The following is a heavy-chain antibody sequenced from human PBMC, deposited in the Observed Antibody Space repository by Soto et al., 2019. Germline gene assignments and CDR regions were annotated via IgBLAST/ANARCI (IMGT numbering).Heavy chain of an antibody. CDR2: ISAYNGNK. J-gene: IGHJ4*02. Sequence: QVQLVQSGAEVKKPGASVKVSCKASGYTFTSYGISWVRQAPGQGLEWMGWISAYNGNKNYAQKLQGRVTMTTYTPTSTAYMELRRLRSDDTAVYYCARTPSLYSSGWSPPLLPFYYWGQGPLVTVSS. CDR1: GYTFTSYG. CDR3: ARTPSLYSSGWSPPLLPFYY. D-gene: IGHD6-19*01. V-gene: IGHV1-18*01.